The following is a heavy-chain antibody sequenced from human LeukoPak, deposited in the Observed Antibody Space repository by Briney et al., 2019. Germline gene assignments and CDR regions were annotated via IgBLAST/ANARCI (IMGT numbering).Heavy chain of an antibody. V-gene: IGHV3-30*18. CDR3: AKAARLFGYYYMDV. CDR1: GGSISSSSYY. D-gene: IGHD6-6*01. J-gene: IGHJ6*03. CDR2: ISYDGSNK. Sequence: LSLTCTVSGGSISSSSYYWGWVRQAPGKGLEWVAVISYDGSNKYYADSVKGRFTISRDNSKNTLYLQMSSLRAEDTAVYYCAKAARLFGYYYMDVWGKGTTVTVSS.